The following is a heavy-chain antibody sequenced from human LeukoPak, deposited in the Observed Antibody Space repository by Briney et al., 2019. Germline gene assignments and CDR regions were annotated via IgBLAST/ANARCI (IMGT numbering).Heavy chain of an antibody. V-gene: IGHV1-2*02. CDR2: INPNSGGT. CDR3: ARDIAQWVRLFDY. D-gene: IGHD5-12*01. CDR1: GYTFTGYY. J-gene: IGHJ4*02. Sequence: ASVKVSCKASGYTFTGYYMHWVRQGPGQGREWMGWINPNSGGTNYAQKFQGRVTMTRDTSINTAYMELSRLRSDDTAVYYCARDIAQWVRLFDYWGQGTLVTVSS.